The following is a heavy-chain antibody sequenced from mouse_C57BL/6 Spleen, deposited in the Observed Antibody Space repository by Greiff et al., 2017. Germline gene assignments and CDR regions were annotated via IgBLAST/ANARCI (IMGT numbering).Heavy chain of an antibody. CDR2: IYPGDGAT. J-gene: IGHJ2*01. Sequence: VQLQQSGAELVKPGASVKISCKASGYAFSSYWMNWVKQRHGKGLEWIGQIYPGDGATNYNGKFKGKATLTADKSSSTAYMQLSSLTSEDSAVYFCARPNWVEDYWGQGTTLTVSS. D-gene: IGHD4-1*02. CDR3: ARPNWVEDY. CDR1: GYAFSSYW. V-gene: IGHV1-80*01.